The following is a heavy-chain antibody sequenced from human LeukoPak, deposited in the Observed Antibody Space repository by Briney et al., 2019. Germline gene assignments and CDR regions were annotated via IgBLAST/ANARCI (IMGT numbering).Heavy chain of an antibody. J-gene: IGHJ4*02. CDR2: ISWNSGTI. D-gene: IGHD5-12*01. CDR1: GFTVDDYY. V-gene: IGHV3-9*01. Sequence: GGSLRLSCAASGFTVDDYYMHWVRQAPGKGLEWVSGISWNSGTIGYADSVKGRFTISRDNAKNSLYLQMNSLRAEDTALYYCAKGDTGYDYFDYWGQGTLVTVSS. CDR3: AKGDTGYDYFDY.